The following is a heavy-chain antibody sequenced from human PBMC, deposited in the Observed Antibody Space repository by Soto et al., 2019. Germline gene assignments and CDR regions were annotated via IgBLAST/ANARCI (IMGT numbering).Heavy chain of an antibody. CDR2: ISAYNGNT. V-gene: IGHV1-18*01. J-gene: IGHJ4*02. Sequence: QVQLVQSGAEVKKPGASVKVSCKASGYTFTSYGISWVRQAPGQGLEWMGWISAYNGNTNYAQKLQGRVTMTTDTSXXTAYMERRSLRSDDTAVYYCARVNEKYSSGWYDQDWGQGTLVTVSS. CDR1: GYTFTSYG. D-gene: IGHD6-19*01. CDR3: ARVNEKYSSGWYDQD.